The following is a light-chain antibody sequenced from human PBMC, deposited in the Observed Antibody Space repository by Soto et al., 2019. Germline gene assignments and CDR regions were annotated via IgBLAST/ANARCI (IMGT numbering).Light chain of an antibody. CDR2: GAS. CDR1: QSVSSSY. J-gene: IGKJ4*01. Sequence: EIVLTPSPGTLSLSPGERATLSCRASQSVSSSYLAWYQQKPGLAPRLLIYGASSRATGIPDRFSGSGSGTDFTLTISRLEPEDFAVYYCQQFSSYPLTFGGGTKVDIK. V-gene: IGKV3-20*01. CDR3: QQFSSYPLT.